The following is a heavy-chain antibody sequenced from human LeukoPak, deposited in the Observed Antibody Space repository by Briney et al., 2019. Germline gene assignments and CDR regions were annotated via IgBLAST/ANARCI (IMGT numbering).Heavy chain of an antibody. CDR3: ARATLGFRWFDP. Sequence: SETLSLTCAVYGGSFSGYYWSWIRQPPGKGLEWIGEINHSGSTNYNPSLKSRVTISVDTSKNQFSLKLSSVTAADTAVYCCARATLGFRWFDPWGQGTLVTVSS. CDR2: INHSGST. D-gene: IGHD1-1*01. CDR1: GGSFSGYY. J-gene: IGHJ5*02. V-gene: IGHV4-34*01.